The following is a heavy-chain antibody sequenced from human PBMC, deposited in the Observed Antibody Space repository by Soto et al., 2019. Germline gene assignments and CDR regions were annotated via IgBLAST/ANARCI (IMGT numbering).Heavy chain of an antibody. Sequence: SETLSLTCTVSGGSISSGDYYWSWIRQPPGKGLEWIGYIYYSGSTYYNPSLKSRVTISVDTFKNQFSLKLSSVTAADTAVYYCARGDSWFGELFSTYPRGAFDIWGQGTMVTVSS. V-gene: IGHV4-30-4*01. CDR2: IYYSGST. D-gene: IGHD3-10*01. CDR1: GGSISSGDYY. CDR3: ARGDSWFGELFSTYPRGAFDI. J-gene: IGHJ3*02.